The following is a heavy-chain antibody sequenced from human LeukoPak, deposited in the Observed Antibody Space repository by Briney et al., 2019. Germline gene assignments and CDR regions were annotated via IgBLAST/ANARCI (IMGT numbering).Heavy chain of an antibody. J-gene: IGHJ4*02. D-gene: IGHD1-26*01. CDR2: INPNSGDT. CDR3: ARGGVGPTKGDYFDY. V-gene: IGHV1-2*02. Sequence: ASVKVPCKASGYSFTGYYVHWVRQAPGQGLEWMGWINPNSGDTNYAQKFQGRVTTTRDTSIRTAYMELSRLTSGDTALYYCARGGVGPTKGDYFDYWGQGTLVTVSS. CDR1: GYSFTGYY.